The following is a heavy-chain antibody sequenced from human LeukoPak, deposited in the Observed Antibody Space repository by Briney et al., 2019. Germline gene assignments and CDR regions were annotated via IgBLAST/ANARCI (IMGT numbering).Heavy chain of an antibody. Sequence: ASVKVSCKASGYSFTNYGISWVRQAPGQGLEWMGWIHTYNGNTNYAQKVQGRVTMTTDTSTNTAYMELRSLRSDDSAVYYCARVVWPRRLDYWGQGTLVTVSS. CDR3: ARVVWPRRLDY. CDR1: GYSFTNYG. D-gene: IGHD5/OR15-5a*01. J-gene: IGHJ4*02. V-gene: IGHV1-18*01. CDR2: IHTYNGNT.